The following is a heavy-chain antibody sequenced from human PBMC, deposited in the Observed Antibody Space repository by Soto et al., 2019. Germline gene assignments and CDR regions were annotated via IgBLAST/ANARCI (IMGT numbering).Heavy chain of an antibody. V-gene: IGHV1-46*01. CDR1: GYTFTSYY. D-gene: IGHD6-13*01. Sequence: ASVKVSCKTSGYTFTSYYMHWVRQAPGQGLEGMGILNPSGGSTSYAQKFQGRVTMTRDTSTSTVSMELSSLRSEDTAVYYCASEIGIAAAPWSSGMDVWSQGTTDTVSS. J-gene: IGHJ6*02. CDR3: ASEIGIAAAPWSSGMDV. CDR2: LNPSGGST.